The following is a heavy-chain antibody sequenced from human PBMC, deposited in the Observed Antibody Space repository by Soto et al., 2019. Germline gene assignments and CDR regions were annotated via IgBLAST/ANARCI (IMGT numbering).Heavy chain of an antibody. CDR1: GFTFSSYA. V-gene: IGHV3-30-3*01. D-gene: IGHD6-13*01. CDR2: ISYDGSNK. Sequence: QVQLVESGGGVVQPGRSLRLSCAASGFTFSSYAMHWVRQAPGKGLAWVAVISYDGSNKYYADSVKGRFTISRDNSKNTLDLQMNGLRAEDTAVYYCASEAAAGRRGDFDYWGQGTLVTVSS. CDR3: ASEAAAGRRGDFDY. J-gene: IGHJ4*02.